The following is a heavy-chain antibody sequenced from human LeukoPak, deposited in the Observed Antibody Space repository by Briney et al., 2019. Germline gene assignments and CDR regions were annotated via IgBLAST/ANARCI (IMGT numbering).Heavy chain of an antibody. D-gene: IGHD6-13*01. Sequence: GGSLTLSCAASGFTFSSYEMNWVRQAPGKGLEWVSYISSSGSTRYYADSVKGRFTISRDNAKNSLYLQLNSLRAEDTAVYYCARGIGSSTWPLALWGQGTLVTVSS. CDR3: ARGIGSSTWPLAL. J-gene: IGHJ4*02. CDR1: GFTFSSYE. CDR2: ISSSGSTR. V-gene: IGHV3-48*03.